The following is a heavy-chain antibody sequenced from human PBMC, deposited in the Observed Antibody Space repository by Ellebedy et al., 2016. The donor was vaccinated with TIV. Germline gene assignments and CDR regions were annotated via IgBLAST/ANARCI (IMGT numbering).Heavy chain of an antibody. CDR2: INGAGTRT. V-gene: IGHV3-74*01. Sequence: PGGPLRLSCAASGFTFRSYWMHWVRQAPGEGLVWVSHINGAGTRTSYADSVKGRFTFSRDNAKNTLYRQMNSLRAEDTAEYHCANILTGPTDYWGQGTLVTVSS. CDR3: ANILTGPTDY. D-gene: IGHD3-9*01. CDR1: GFTFRSYW. J-gene: IGHJ4*02.